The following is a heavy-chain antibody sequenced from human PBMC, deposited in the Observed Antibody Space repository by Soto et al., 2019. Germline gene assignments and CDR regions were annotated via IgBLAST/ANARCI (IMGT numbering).Heavy chain of an antibody. V-gene: IGHV1-18*01. CDR1: GYTFTSYG. CDR2: ISAYNGNT. J-gene: IGHJ6*03. Sequence: ASVKVSCKASGYTFTSYGISWVRQAPGQGLEWMGWISAYNGNTNYAQKLQGRVTMTTDTSTSIAYMELRSLRSDDTAVYYCARGALRLPPAEWYHYYMDDWGKGTTVTVCS. D-gene: IGHD3-3*01. CDR3: ARGALRLPPAEWYHYYMDD.